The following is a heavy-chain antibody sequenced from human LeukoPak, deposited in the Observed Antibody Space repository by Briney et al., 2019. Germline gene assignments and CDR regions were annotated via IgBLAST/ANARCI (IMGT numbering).Heavy chain of an antibody. CDR3: ARDLAVGAAHDAFDI. CDR2: IYYSGST. CDR1: GGSISSSSYY. Sequence: SETLSLTCTVSGGSISSSSYYWGWIRQPPGKGLEWIGSIYYSGSTYYNPSLKSRVTISVDTSKNQFSLKLSSVTAADTAVYYCARDLAVGAAHDAFDIWGQGTMVTVSS. D-gene: IGHD1-26*01. J-gene: IGHJ3*02. V-gene: IGHV4-39*07.